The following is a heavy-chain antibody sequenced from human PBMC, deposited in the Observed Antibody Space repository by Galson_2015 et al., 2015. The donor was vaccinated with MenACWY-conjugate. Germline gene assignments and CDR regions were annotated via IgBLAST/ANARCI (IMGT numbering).Heavy chain of an antibody. CDR1: GFTFDSYR. CDR3: ARIIHDGSDY. J-gene: IGHJ4*02. V-gene: IGHV3-7*01. D-gene: IGHD1-1*01. CDR2: INRDGGGT. Sequence: SMRLSCAAYGFTFDSYRMSWVRQAPGKGLEWVTNINRDGGGTYYASSVKGRFTISKDNAENSLYLQMNSLRAEDTAIYYCARIIHDGSDYWGQGTVVTVSS.